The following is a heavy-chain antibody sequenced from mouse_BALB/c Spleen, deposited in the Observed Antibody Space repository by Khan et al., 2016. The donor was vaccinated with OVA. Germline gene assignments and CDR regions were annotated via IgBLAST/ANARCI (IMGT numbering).Heavy chain of an antibody. Sequence: EVKLEESGGDLVKPGGSLKLSCAASGFTFSTYGMSWVRQTPDKRLEWVATISSGGSYTYYPDSVKGRFTISRDNAKNTLNLQMRSLKSADTAMYYCTRLAYYYNSEGFAYWGQGTLVTVSA. CDR3: TRLAYYYNSEGFAY. CDR2: ISSGGSYT. J-gene: IGHJ3*01. D-gene: IGHD1-1*01. CDR1: GFTFSTYG. V-gene: IGHV5-6*02.